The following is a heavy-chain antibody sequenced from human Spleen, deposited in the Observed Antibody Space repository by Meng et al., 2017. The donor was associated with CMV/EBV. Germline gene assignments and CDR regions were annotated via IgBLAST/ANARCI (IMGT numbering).Heavy chain of an antibody. CDR3: ARRDNWYFDL. J-gene: IGHJ2*01. CDR2: FIPIFGTS. V-gene: IGHV1-69*05. CDR1: GGTLSGYT. Sequence: VSCKASGGTLSGYTIDWVRQAPGQGLEWMGGFIPIFGTSNYAQKFQGRVTITTDESTSTDYMELSSLRSDDTAVYYCARRDNWYFDLWGRGTLVTVSS.